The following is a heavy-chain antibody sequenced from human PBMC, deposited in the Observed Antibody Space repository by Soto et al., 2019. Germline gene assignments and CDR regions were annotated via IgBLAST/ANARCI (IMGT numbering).Heavy chain of an antibody. CDR1: GFTFSSYS. Sequence: GGSLRLSCAASGFTFSSYSMNWVRQAPGKGLEWVSSISSSSSYIYYADSVKGRFTISRYNAKNSLYLQMNSLRAEDTAVYYCARRRQQLDAFDIWGQGTMVTVSS. CDR3: ARRRQQLDAFDI. CDR2: ISSSSSYI. V-gene: IGHV3-21*01. D-gene: IGHD6-13*01. J-gene: IGHJ3*02.